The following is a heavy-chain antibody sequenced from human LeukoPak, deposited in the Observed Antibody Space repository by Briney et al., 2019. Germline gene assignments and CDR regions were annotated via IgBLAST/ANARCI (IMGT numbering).Heavy chain of an antibody. D-gene: IGHD6-19*01. J-gene: IGHJ4*02. V-gene: IGHV3-21*01. CDR3: ARDFRSPGIAVAGTLDY. CDR2: ISSSSSYI. CDR1: GFTFSSYS. Sequence: PGGSLRLSCAASGFTFSSYSMNWVRQAPGKGLEWVSSISSSSSYIYYADSVKGRFTISRDNAKNSLYLQMTSLRAEDTAVYYCARDFRSPGIAVAGTLDYWGQGTLVTVSS.